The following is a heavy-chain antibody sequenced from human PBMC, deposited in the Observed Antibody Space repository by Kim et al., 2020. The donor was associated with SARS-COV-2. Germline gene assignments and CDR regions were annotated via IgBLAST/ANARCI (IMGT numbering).Heavy chain of an antibody. D-gene: IGHD4-4*01. J-gene: IGHJ6*02. Sequence: GGSLRLSCAASGFTVTNYWMHWVRQAPGKGLVWVARIKSEGTRISYADSVKGRFTISRDNANNTLYLQMNNLRAEDTAVYYCASDTVLYGLDVWGQGTTVTVSS. CDR3: ASDTVLYGLDV. V-gene: IGHV3-74*01. CDR2: IKSEGTRI. CDR1: GFTVTNYW.